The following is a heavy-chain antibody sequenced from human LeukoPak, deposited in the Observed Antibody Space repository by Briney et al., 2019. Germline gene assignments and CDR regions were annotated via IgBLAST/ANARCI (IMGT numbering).Heavy chain of an antibody. V-gene: IGHV5-51*01. J-gene: IGHJ4*02. CDR1: GYSFSNYW. CDR3: ARLRRTIVFDH. CDR2: IYPGDSDT. Sequence: GESLKISCEASGYSFSNYWIGWVRQMPGKGLEWMGIIYPGDSDTRYSPSFQGQVTISADKSISTAYLQWSSLKASDTATYYCARLRRTIVFDHWGQGTLVTVSS. D-gene: IGHD1-14*01.